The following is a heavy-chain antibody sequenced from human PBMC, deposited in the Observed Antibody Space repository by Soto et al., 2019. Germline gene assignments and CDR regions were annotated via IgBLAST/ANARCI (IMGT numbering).Heavy chain of an antibody. CDR1: GFTFSSYS. V-gene: IGHV3-21*01. Sequence: EVQLVESGGGLVKPGGSLRLSCAASGFTFSSYSINWVRQAPGEWLEWVSSISSGSSYIYYADSVKGQFTISRDNAKNSLYVQMNSLRAEDTAVYYCARGRGSGSYSSNYGMDVWGQGTTITVSS. CDR3: ARGRGSGSYSSNYGMDV. J-gene: IGHJ6*02. CDR2: ISSGSSYI. D-gene: IGHD3-10*01.